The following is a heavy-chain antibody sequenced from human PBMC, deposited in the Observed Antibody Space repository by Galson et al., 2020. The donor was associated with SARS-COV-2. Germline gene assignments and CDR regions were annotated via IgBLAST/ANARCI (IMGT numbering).Heavy chain of an antibody. CDR1: GFTFSSYG. Sequence: GGSLRLSCAPSGFTFSSYGMHWVRQAPGKGLEWVAVIWYDGSNKYYADSVKGRFTISRDNSKNTLYLQMNSLRAEDTAVYYCARDSSHTGYYGMDVWGQGTTVTVSS. V-gene: IGHV3-33*01. CDR2: IWYDGSNK. CDR3: ARDSSHTGYYGMDV. D-gene: IGHD5-18*01. J-gene: IGHJ6*02.